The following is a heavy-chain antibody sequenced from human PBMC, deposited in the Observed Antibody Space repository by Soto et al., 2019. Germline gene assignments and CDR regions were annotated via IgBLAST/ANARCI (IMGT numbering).Heavy chain of an antibody. CDR3: FGVVVPAATPYYYYMDV. V-gene: IGHV3-15*01. Sequence: PGGSLRLSCAASGFTFSNAWMSWVRQAPGKGLEWVGRIKSKTDGGTTDYAAPVKGRFTISRDDSKNTLYLQMNSLKTEDTAVYYCFGVVVPAATPYYYYMDVWGKGTTVTVSS. J-gene: IGHJ6*03. CDR1: GFTFSNAW. CDR2: IKSKTDGGTT. D-gene: IGHD2-2*01.